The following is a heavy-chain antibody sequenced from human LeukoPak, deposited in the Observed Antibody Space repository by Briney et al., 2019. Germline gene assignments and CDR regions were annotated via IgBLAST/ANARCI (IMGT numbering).Heavy chain of an antibody. J-gene: IGHJ4*02. D-gene: IGHD4-23*01. Sequence: SETLSLTCAVYGGSFSGYYWSWIRQPPGKGLEWIGEINHSGSTNYNPSLKSRVTISVDTSKNQFSLKLSSVTAADTAVYYCARGRYGGNSRYYFDYWGQGTLVTVSS. CDR2: INHSGST. V-gene: IGHV4-34*01. CDR3: ARGRYGGNSRYYFDY. CDR1: GGSFSGYY.